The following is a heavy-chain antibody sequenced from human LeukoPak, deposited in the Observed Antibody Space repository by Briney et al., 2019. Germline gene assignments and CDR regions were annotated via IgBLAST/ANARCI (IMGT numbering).Heavy chain of an antibody. CDR1: GGSISSGSYY. J-gene: IGHJ5*02. V-gene: IGHV4-61*02. CDR2: IYTSGST. CDR3: ARATASINPYNWFDP. Sequence: SQTLSLTCTVSGGSISSGSYYWSWIRQPAGKGLEWIGRIYTSGSTNYNPSLKSRVTISVDTSKNQFSLKLSSVTAADTAVYYCARATASINPYNWFDPWGQGTLVTVSS.